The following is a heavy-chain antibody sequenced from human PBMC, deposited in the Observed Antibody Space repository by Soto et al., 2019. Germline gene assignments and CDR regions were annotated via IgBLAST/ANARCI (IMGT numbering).Heavy chain of an antibody. Sequence: QVQLVQSGTEVKKTGASVEVSCKVSGYTFTSYGISWVRQAPGQGLEWMGWLTAFNGKTNYAPKFQDRLTMTPDTPTSTVYLNLRSLRSDDTAIYYCARDTFMGMSLSHGMDVWGQGTTITVS. CDR1: GYTFTSYG. CDR2: LTAFNGKT. J-gene: IGHJ6*02. D-gene: IGHD7-27*01. V-gene: IGHV1-18*04. CDR3: ARDTFMGMSLSHGMDV.